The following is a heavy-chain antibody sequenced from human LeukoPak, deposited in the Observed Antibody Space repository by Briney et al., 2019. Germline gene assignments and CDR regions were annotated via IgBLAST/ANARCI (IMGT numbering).Heavy chain of an antibody. CDR1: GGSISSSSYY. Sequence: PSETLSLTCTVSGGSISSSSYYWGWIRQPPGKGLEWIGSIYYSGSTYYNPSLKSRVTISVDTSKNQFSLKLSSVTAADTAVYYCARVGVGATQIVYWYFDLWGRGTLVTVSS. V-gene: IGHV4-39*07. D-gene: IGHD1-26*01. CDR2: IYYSGST. CDR3: ARVGVGATQIVYWYFDL. J-gene: IGHJ2*01.